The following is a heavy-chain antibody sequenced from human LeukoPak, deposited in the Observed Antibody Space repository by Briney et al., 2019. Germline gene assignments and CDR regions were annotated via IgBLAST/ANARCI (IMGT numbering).Heavy chain of an antibody. CDR1: GLTFSGFA. V-gene: IGHV3-23*01. J-gene: IGHJ6*01. CDR3: SKMKGHPLPKYYMDV. Sequence: GGSLRLSCAASGLTFSGFAMSWVRRTPGKGLEWVSGISGSGDNTLYADSVKGRFTISRDNSKNTLYLEMNSLRAEDSAIYYCSKMKGHPLPKYYMDVWGQGTTVTVSS. D-gene: IGHD1-26*01. CDR2: ISGSGDNT.